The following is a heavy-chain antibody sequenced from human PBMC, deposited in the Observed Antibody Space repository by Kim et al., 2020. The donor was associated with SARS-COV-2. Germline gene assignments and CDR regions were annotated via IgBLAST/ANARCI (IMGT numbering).Heavy chain of an antibody. CDR1: GFTVSSNH. Sequence: GGSLRLSCAASGFTVSSNHIIWVRQAPGKGLEWVSVVLNTGDTHYADSVRGRFTISRDNSKNTVSLQMASLRVDDTAVYYCMGAGGNSYWGQGTLIPVSS. CDR2: VLNTGDT. J-gene: IGHJ4*02. D-gene: IGHD3-10*01. V-gene: IGHV3-66*01. CDR3: MGAGGNSY.